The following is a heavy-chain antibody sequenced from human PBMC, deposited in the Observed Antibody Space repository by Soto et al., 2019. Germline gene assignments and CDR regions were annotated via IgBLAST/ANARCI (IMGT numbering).Heavy chain of an antibody. J-gene: IGHJ4*02. CDR3: SGWYRAKGRVYFDY. V-gene: IGHV4-4*02. CDR1: GGSIISSNW. CDR2: IYHSGST. D-gene: IGHD6-19*01. Sequence: SETLSLTCAVSGGSIISSNWLSWVRDPPGKGLEWIGEIYHSGSTNYNPSLNSRVTISVDKSKNQFSLKLSSLTAADTAVYYCSGWYRAKGRVYFDYWGQGTLVTVSS.